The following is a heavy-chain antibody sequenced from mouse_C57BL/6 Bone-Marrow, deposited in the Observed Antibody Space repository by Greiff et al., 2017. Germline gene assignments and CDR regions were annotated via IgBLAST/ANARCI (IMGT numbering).Heavy chain of an antibody. CDR2: INPGSGGT. Sequence: VKLQQSGAELVRPGTSVKVSCKASGYAFTNYLIEWVKQRPGQGLEWIGVINPGSGGTNYNEKFKGKATLTADKSSSTAYMQLSSLTSEDSAVYFCARRDGNYNYYAMDYWGQGTSVTVSS. V-gene: IGHV1-54*01. D-gene: IGHD2-1*01. CDR3: ARRDGNYNYYAMDY. CDR1: GYAFTNYL. J-gene: IGHJ4*01.